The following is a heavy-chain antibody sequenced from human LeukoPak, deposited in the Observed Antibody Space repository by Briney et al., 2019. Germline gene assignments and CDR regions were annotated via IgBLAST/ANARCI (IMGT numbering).Heavy chain of an antibody. D-gene: IGHD5-12*01. J-gene: IGHJ4*02. V-gene: IGHV1-24*01. CDR3: ATEVGGYNYFDY. CDR2: FDPEDGET. CDR1: VYTLTELS. Sequence: GASVKVSCKVSVYTLTELSMHWVRQAPGKGLEWMGGFDPEDGETIYAQKFQGRVTMTEDTSTDTAYIELSSLRSEDTAVYYCATEVGGYNYFDYWGRGTLVTVSS.